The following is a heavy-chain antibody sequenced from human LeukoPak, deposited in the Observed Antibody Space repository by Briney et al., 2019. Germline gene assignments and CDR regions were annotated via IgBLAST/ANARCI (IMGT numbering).Heavy chain of an antibody. D-gene: IGHD3-10*01. Sequence: SETLSLTCTVSGGSISSYYWSWIRQPPGKGLEWIGFIYYSGSTNYNPSLKSRVTISVRTSKNQFSLKLSSVTAADTAVYYCASLGSGSYLYWGQGTLVTVSS. CDR2: IYYSGST. CDR3: ASLGSGSYLY. V-gene: IGHV4-59*01. J-gene: IGHJ4*02. CDR1: GGSISSYY.